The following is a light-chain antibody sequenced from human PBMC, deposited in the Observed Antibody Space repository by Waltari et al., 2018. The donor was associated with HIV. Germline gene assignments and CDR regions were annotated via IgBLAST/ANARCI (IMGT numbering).Light chain of an antibody. Sequence: ETVLTQSPATLSLSPGERATLSCRTSQSVSDYLAWYQQKPGQAPRLLIYDASKRATGIPARFSGSGSGTDFTLTISSLEPEDCAVYYCQQRTNGPPRLAFGGGTKVEI. V-gene: IGKV3-11*01. CDR2: DAS. J-gene: IGKJ4*01. CDR3: QQRTNGPPRLA. CDR1: QSVSDY.